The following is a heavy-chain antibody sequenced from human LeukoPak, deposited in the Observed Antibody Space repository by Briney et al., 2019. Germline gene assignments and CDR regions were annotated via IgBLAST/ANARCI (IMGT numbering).Heavy chain of an antibody. CDR2: IWYDGSKE. J-gene: IGHJ4*02. Sequence: GGSLRLSCTASGFTFSNFAMHWVRQSPGKGLEGVALIWYDGSKEDYADSVKGRFTISRDNSKSTLFLQMTVLRDEDTALYYCVRDPAPYYYGSGTFDSWGQGTQVTVSS. CDR3: VRDPAPYYYGSGTFDS. V-gene: IGHV3-33*01. D-gene: IGHD3-10*01. CDR1: GFTFSNFA.